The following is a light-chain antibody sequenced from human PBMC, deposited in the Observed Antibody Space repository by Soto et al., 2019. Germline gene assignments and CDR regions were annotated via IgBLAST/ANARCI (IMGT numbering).Light chain of an antibody. V-gene: IGKV3-20*01. J-gene: IGKJ1*01. CDR2: GAS. CDR3: QQYGSSPWT. CDR1: QIVSSSY. Sequence: EIGGTQSPGTLSLSPWERATLSCRASQIVSSSYLAWYQQKPGQAPRLLIYGASSRATGIPDRFSGSGSGTDFTLTISRLEPEDFAVYYCQQYGSSPWTFGQGTKVDI.